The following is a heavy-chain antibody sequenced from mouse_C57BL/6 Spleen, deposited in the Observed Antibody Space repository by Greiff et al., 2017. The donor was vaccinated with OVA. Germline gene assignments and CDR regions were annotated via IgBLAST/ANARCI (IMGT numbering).Heavy chain of an antibody. CDR1: GFTFSSYA. D-gene: IGHD2-4*01. J-gene: IGHJ4*01. V-gene: IGHV5-4*03. Sequence: EVKLVESGGGLVKPGGSLKLSCAASGFTFSSYAMSWVRQTPEKRLEWVATISDGGSYTYYPDNVKGRFTISRDNAKNNLYLQMSHLKSEDTAMYYCARGGDYDGDDYAMDYWGQGTSVTVSS. CDR2: ISDGGSYT. CDR3: ARGGDYDGDDYAMDY.